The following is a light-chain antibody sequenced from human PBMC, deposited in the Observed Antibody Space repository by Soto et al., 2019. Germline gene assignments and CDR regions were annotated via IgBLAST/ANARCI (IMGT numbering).Light chain of an antibody. CDR2: AAS. Sequence: DIQMTQSPSSLSASVGDRVTITCRASQGISNYLAWYQQKPGKVPKLLIYAASTLHSGVPSRFSGSGSGKDFTLTISSLQPEDVATYYCQKYNRASFTFGPGTKVDIK. V-gene: IGKV1-27*01. CDR1: QGISNY. CDR3: QKYNRASFT. J-gene: IGKJ3*01.